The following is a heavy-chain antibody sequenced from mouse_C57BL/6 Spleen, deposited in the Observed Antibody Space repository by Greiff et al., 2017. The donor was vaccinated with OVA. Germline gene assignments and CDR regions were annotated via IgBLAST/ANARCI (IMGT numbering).Heavy chain of an antibody. V-gene: IGHV5-17*01. Sequence: EVKVVESGGGLVKPGGSLKLSCAASGFTFSDYGMHWVRQAPEKGLEWVAYISSGSSTIYYADTVKGRFTISRDNAKNTLFLQMTSLRSEDTAMYYCARRDYDGPYYAMDYWGQGTSVTVSS. CDR1: GFTFSDYG. CDR3: ARRDYDGPYYAMDY. J-gene: IGHJ4*01. CDR2: ISSGSSTI. D-gene: IGHD2-4*01.